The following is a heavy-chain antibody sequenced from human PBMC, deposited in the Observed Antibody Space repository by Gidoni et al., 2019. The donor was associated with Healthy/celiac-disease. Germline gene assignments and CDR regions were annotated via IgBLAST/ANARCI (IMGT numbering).Heavy chain of an antibody. J-gene: IGHJ3*02. Sequence: QVQLVESGGGVVQPGRSLRLPCAASGFTFSSYGMHWVRQAPGKGLEWVAVISYDGSNKYYADSVKGRFTISRDNSKNTLYLQMNSLRAEDTAVYYCAKDQFDIWGQGTMVTVSS. CDR3: AKDQFDI. CDR1: GFTFSSYG. V-gene: IGHV3-30*18. CDR2: ISYDGSNK.